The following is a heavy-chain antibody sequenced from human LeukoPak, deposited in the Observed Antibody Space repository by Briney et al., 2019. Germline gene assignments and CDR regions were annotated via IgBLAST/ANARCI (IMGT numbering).Heavy chain of an antibody. V-gene: IGHV1-46*01. CDR1: GYIFTNYY. CDR3: ARIEGPGCL. J-gene: IGHJ4*02. D-gene: IGHD1-14*01. CDR2: INPSGGTT. Sequence: ASVKVSCKASGYIFTNYYMHWVRQAPGQGLEWMGIINPSGGTTSYAQKFQGRVTMTRDTSTSTVYMELNSLRAEDTAVYYCARIEGPGCLWGQGTLVTVSS.